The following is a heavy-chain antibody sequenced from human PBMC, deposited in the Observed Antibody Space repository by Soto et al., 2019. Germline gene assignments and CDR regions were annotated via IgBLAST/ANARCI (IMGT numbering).Heavy chain of an antibody. J-gene: IGHJ4*02. CDR1: GFTFSSYA. V-gene: IGHV3-23*01. CDR3: AKDPAYCSGGSCYLRDY. Sequence: EVQLLESGGGLVQPGGSLRLSCAASGFTFSSYAMSWVRQAPGKGLEWVSAISGSGGSTYYADSVKGRFTISRDNSKNTLYLQMNSLRAEDTAVYYCAKDPAYCSGGSCYLRDYWGQGTLVTVSS. D-gene: IGHD2-15*01. CDR2: ISGSGGST.